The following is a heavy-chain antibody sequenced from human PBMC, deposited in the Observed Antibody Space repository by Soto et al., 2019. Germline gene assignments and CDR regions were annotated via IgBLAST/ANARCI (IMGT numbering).Heavy chain of an antibody. J-gene: IGHJ5*02. CDR3: ARVPGP. CDR2: IYHSGST. V-gene: IGHV4-39*07. D-gene: IGHD3-10*01. CDR1: GGSISSSSYY. Sequence: SETLSLTCTVSGGSISSSSYYWGWIRQPPGKGLEWIGSIYHSGSTYYNPSLKSRVTLSVDTSKNQFSLKLSSVTAADTAVYYCARVPGPWGQGTLVTVSS.